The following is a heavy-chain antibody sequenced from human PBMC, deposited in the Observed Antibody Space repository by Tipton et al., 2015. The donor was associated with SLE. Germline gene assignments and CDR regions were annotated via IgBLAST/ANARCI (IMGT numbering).Heavy chain of an antibody. CDR2: IRYDGSNK. J-gene: IGHJ3*02. CDR3: ARETGYYDSSGIDAFDI. CDR1: GFTFSTYG. Sequence: SLRLSCAASGFTFSTYGMHWVRQAPGKGLEWVAFIRYDGSNKYYADSVKGRFTISRDNSKNTLYLQMNSLRAEDTAVYYCARETGYYDSSGIDAFDIWGQGTMVTVSS. D-gene: IGHD3-22*01. V-gene: IGHV3-30*02.